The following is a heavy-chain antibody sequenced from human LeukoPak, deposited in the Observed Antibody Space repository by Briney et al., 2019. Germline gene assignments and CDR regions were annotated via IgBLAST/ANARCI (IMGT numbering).Heavy chain of an antibody. J-gene: IGHJ4*02. V-gene: IGHV3-53*01. Sequence: GGSLRLSCAASGFSVTTNYMSWVRQAPGKGLEWASTIYIDGRPFYADSVKGRFTISRDNSKNTLYLQMNSLRAEDTAVYYCATCWGFAGDYWGQGTLVTVSS. CDR2: IYIDGRP. CDR3: ATCWGFAGDY. D-gene: IGHD7-27*01. CDR1: GFSVTTNY.